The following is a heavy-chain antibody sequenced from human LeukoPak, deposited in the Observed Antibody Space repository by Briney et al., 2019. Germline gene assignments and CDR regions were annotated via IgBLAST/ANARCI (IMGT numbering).Heavy chain of an antibody. CDR3: ARYGGGDTFDI. CDR1: GFTFNSYG. Sequence: GRSLRLSCAASGFTFNSYGIHWVRQAPGKGLGWVAFIWYDGSNKYYADSVKGRFTISRDNSKNTLYLQMNSLRAEDTAVYYCARYGGGDTFDIWGQGAVVTVSA. D-gene: IGHD4-17*01. CDR2: IWYDGSNK. J-gene: IGHJ3*02. V-gene: IGHV3-33*01.